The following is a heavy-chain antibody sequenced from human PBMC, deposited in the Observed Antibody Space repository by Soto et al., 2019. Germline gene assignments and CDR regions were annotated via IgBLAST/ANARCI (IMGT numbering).Heavy chain of an antibody. CDR2: ISADDGET. CDR1: GYTFTTYG. D-gene: IGHD2-2*01. CDR3: DRDPRLQPYTSRGGGLDP. J-gene: IGHJ5*02. Sequence: QVQLVQSGTEVKKPGASVKVSCKASGYTFTTYGISWVRQAPGQGLEWMGWISADDGETSYAQKSQDRVTRTTDTNAPTAYMELRSLKSDDTAEYDWDRDPRLQPYTSRGGGLDPWGQGTLVTVSS. V-gene: IGHV1-18*01.